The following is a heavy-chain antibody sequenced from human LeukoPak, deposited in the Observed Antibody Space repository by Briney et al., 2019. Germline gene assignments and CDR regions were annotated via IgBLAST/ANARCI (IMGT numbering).Heavy chain of an antibody. CDR1: GFTFSDIW. CDR2: IKSNVDGGAR. J-gene: IGHJ4*02. D-gene: IGHD3-3*01. Sequence: GGSLRLSCAASGFTFSDIWMSWVRQAPGKGLEWVGRIKSNVDGGARDYAARVKGRFTISRDDSKNTLYLQMSRLKTEDTGVYYCTTDGVDFWSGYYIGNYWGQGTLVAVSS. V-gene: IGHV3-15*01. CDR3: TTDGVDFWSGYYIGNY.